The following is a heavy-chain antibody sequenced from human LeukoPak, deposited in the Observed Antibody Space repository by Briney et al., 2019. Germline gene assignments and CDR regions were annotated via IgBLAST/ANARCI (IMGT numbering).Heavy chain of an antibody. CDR2: INPNSGGT. CDR3: ARASSGSLSTWFGELFDWYDP. V-gene: IGHV1-2*02. Sequence: GASVKVSCKASGYTFTGYYMHWVRQAPGQGLEWMGWINPNSGGTNYAQKFQGRVTISRDTSASTVYMELRSLGSEDTAVYYCARASSGSLSTWFGELFDWYDPWGQGTLVTVSS. J-gene: IGHJ5*02. CDR1: GYTFTGYY. D-gene: IGHD3-10*01.